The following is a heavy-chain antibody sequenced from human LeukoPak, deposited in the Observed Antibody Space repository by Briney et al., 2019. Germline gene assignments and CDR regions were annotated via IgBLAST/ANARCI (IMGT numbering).Heavy chain of an antibody. CDR3: ARISGGSCYGDY. CDR2: IDWDDDK. D-gene: IGHD2-15*01. J-gene: IGHJ4*02. Sequence: ESGPALVKPTQTLTLTCTFSGFSLSTSGMCVSWIRQPPGKALEWLARIDWDDDKYYSTSLKTRLTVFKDTSKNQVVLTMTNMDPVDTATYYCARISGGSCYGDYWGQGTLVTVSS. CDR1: GFSLSTSGMC. V-gene: IGHV2-70*11.